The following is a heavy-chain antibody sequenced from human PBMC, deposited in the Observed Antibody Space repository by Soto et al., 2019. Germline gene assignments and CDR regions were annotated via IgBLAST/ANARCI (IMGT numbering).Heavy chain of an antibody. CDR3: ARVGVYAFAY. D-gene: IGHD2-8*01. CDR1: GGSINSQY. CDR2: IYNSGNT. Sequence: PSETLSLTCTVSGGSINSQYWSWIRRPPGKALQWIGYIYNSGNTNYNPSLTSRVTISVDTSKNQFSLKLSSVTAADTAVYYCARVGVYAFAYWAQGTLVPVPP. J-gene: IGHJ4*02. V-gene: IGHV4-59*11.